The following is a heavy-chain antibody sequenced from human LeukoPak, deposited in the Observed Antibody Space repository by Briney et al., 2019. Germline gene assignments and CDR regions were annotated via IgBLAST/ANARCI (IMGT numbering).Heavy chain of an antibody. CDR2: IYYSGST. D-gene: IGHD2-8*01. CDR3: AREGDKYANWFDT. J-gene: IGHJ5*02. CDR1: GGSISSYY. Sequence: SSETLSLTCTVSGGSISSYYWSWIRQPPGKGLEWIGYIYYSGSTNYNPSLKSRVTISVDTSKNQFSLNLSSVTAADTAMYYCAREGDKYANWFDTWGQGTLVTVSS. V-gene: IGHV4-59*01.